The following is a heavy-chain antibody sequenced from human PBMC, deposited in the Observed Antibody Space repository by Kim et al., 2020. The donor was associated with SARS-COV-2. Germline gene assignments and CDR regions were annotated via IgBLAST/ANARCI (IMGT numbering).Heavy chain of an antibody. CDR1: GFTLRSYW. J-gene: IGHJ5*02. Sequence: GGSLRLSCAVSGFTLRSYWMSWVRQTPGRGLERVANINQDGSEKFYVDSVKGRFTISRDNAKNSLYLQMDSLRAEDTGVYYCARDRSGYCTTTTCYDNWFDPWGQGTLVTVSS. D-gene: IGHD2-2*01. CDR3: ARDRSGYCTTTTCYDNWFDP. CDR2: INQDGSEK. V-gene: IGHV3-7*01.